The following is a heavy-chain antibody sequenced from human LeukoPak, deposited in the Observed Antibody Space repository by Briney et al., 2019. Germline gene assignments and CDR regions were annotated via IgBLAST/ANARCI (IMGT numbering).Heavy chain of an antibody. CDR2: IYSGGSA. CDR1: GFIVSSRY. D-gene: IGHD2-21*02. CDR3: ARGRSPPGDVVVTAKATYGAFDI. J-gene: IGHJ3*02. Sequence: GGSLSRSCAASGFIVSSRYMSWVRQAPGKGLEWVSVIYSGGSAFYADSVKGRFTISRDDSKNTLYLQMNSLRVEDTAVYYCARGRSPPGDVVVTAKATYGAFDIWGQRTVVSVSS. V-gene: IGHV3-66*01.